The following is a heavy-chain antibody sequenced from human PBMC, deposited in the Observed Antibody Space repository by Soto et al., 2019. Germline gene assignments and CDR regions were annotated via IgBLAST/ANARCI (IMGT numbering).Heavy chain of an antibody. CDR1: GGSISSYY. CDR3: ASGGWLQPKARYYYYGMDV. V-gene: IGHV4-59*01. Sequence: SETLSLTCTVSGGSISSYYWSWIRQPPGKGLEWIGYIYYSGSTNYNPSLKSRVTISVDTSKNQFSLKLSSVTAADTAVYYCASGGWLQPKARYYYYGMDVWGQGTTVTVSS. J-gene: IGHJ6*02. CDR2: IYYSGST. D-gene: IGHD5-12*01.